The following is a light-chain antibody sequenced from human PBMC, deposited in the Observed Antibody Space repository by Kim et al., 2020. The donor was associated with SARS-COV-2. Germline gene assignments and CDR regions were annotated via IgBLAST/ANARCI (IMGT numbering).Light chain of an antibody. CDR1: SSDVGGYNY. J-gene: IGLJ2*01. V-gene: IGLV2-8*01. CDR2: DVN. CDR3: SSYAGSNNGL. Sequence: QSALTQPPSASGSPGQSVTFSCTGTSSDVGGYNYVSWYQQHPGKAPKLMIYDVNKRPSGVPDRFSGSKSGNTASLTVSGLQAEDEADYYCSSYAGSNNGLFGGGTQLTVL.